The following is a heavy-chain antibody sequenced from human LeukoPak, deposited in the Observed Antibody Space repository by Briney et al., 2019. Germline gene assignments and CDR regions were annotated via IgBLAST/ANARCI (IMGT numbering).Heavy chain of an antibody. CDR3: ARVYMVRGVGEFDP. Sequence: PSETLSLTCTVSGGSISSFYWSWIRQPPGKGLEWIGYVYYTGSTDYNPSLESRVTISVDTSKNQFSLKLSSVTAADTAVYYCARVYMVRGVGEFDPWGQGTLVTVSS. D-gene: IGHD3-10*01. V-gene: IGHV4-59*12. CDR2: VYYTGST. J-gene: IGHJ5*02. CDR1: GGSISSFY.